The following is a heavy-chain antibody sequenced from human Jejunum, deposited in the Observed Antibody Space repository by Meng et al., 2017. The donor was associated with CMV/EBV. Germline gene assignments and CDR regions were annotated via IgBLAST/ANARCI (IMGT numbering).Heavy chain of an antibody. CDR1: GFTFSTYG. CDR2: IRNDGSNK. CDR3: VKEGLEY. J-gene: IGHJ4*02. Sequence: GEGVEAGVGVVQPGGSLRLPCATSGFTFSTYGMHWVRQAPGKGLEWVTFIRNDGSNKYYVDSVKGRFTTSRDNSKNTVYLQVNSLRVEDAAVYYCVKEGLEYWGQGTLVTVSS. D-gene: IGHD6-6*01. V-gene: IGHV3-30*02.